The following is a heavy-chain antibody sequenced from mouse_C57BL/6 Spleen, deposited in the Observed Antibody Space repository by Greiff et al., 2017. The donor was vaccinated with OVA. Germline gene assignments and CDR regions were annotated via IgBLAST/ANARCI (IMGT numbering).Heavy chain of an antibody. J-gene: IGHJ2*01. CDR1: GFTFSDYY. Sequence: EVHLVESEGGLVQPGSSMKLSCTASGFTFSDYYMAWVRQVPEKGLEWVANINYDGSSTYYLDSLKSRFIISRDNAKNILYLQMSSLKSEDTATYYCAKVDGYYVFDYWGQGTTLTVSS. V-gene: IGHV5-16*01. CDR3: AKVDGYYVFDY. D-gene: IGHD2-3*01. CDR2: INYDGSST.